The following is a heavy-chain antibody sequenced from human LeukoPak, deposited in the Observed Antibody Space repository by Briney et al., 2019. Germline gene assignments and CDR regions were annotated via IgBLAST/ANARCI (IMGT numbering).Heavy chain of an antibody. CDR3: ARVNGPNSGYYYTLAL. CDR2: IWFDGTEK. Sequence: GGSLRLSCAASGLTFRNYAKHWVRQAPGGRLEWVAVIWFDGTEKYYAASVMGRFTISRDSSENTLYLQMNGLRTEDTAVYYCARVNGPNSGYYYTLALWGQGTPVTVSS. J-gene: IGHJ4*02. D-gene: IGHD3-22*01. V-gene: IGHV3-33*01. CDR1: GLTFRNYA.